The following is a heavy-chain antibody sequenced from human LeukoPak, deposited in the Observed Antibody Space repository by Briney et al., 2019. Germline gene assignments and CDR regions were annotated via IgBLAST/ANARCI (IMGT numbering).Heavy chain of an antibody. Sequence: GGSLRLSCAASGFTVSSNYMSWVRQAPGKGLEWVSVIYSGGSTYYADSVKGRFTTSRDNSKNTLYLQMNSLRAEDTAVYYCARDGRGENWFDPWGQGTLVTVSS. D-gene: IGHD3-10*01. CDR1: GFTVSSNY. CDR2: IYSGGST. V-gene: IGHV3-53*01. CDR3: ARDGRGENWFDP. J-gene: IGHJ5*02.